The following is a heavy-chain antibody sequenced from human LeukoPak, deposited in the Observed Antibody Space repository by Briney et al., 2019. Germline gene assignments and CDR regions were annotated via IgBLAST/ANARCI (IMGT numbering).Heavy chain of an antibody. Sequence: PSETLSLTCTVSGGSISSGSYFWSWIRQPTGKGLEWIGRIYSSGSSNYNPSLKSRVTISVDTSKNQFSLNLSSVTAADTAVYYCASRIATAGAFDIWGQGTMVTVSS. J-gene: IGHJ3*02. CDR1: GGSISSGSYF. CDR2: IYSSGSS. V-gene: IGHV4-61*02. D-gene: IGHD6-13*01. CDR3: ASRIATAGAFDI.